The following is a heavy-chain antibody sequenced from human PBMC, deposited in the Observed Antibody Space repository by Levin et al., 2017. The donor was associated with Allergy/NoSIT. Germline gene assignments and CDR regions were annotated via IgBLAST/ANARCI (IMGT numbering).Heavy chain of an antibody. D-gene: IGHD3-10*01. J-gene: IGHJ4*02. Sequence: GGSLRLSCAASGFTFSSYGMHWVRQAPGKGLEWVAVISYDGSNKYYADSVKGRFTISRDNSKNTLYLQMNSLRAEDTAVYYCAKEGHGGRVLWFGDHKGFDYWGQGTLVTVSS. CDR3: AKEGHGGRVLWFGDHKGFDY. CDR1: GFTFSSYG. V-gene: IGHV3-30*18. CDR2: ISYDGSNK.